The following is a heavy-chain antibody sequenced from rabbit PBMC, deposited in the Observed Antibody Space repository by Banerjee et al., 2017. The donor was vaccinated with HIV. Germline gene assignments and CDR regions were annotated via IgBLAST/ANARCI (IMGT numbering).Heavy chain of an antibody. V-gene: IGHV1S40*01. D-gene: IGHD1-1*01. CDR3: ARDPVIFPNL. CDR2: IYTGDGNT. Sequence: QSLEESGGDLVKPGASLTLTCTASGFSFSDYYYMCWVRQAPGKGLEWIACIYTGDGNTYYASWVNGRFTISKTSSTTVTLQMTSLTAADTATYFCARDPVIFPNLWGQGTLVTVS. CDR1: GFSFSDYYY. J-gene: IGHJ4*01.